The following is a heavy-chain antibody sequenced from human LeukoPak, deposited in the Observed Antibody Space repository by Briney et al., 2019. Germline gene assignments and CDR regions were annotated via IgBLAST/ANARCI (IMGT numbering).Heavy chain of an antibody. D-gene: IGHD3-16*01. V-gene: IGHV1-2*02. CDR3: ARVLKMITSGGVRGDAFDI. CDR1: GYTFTGYY. J-gene: IGHJ3*02. CDR2: INPNSGGT. Sequence: ASVKVSCKASGYTFTGYYMHWVRQAPGQGLEWMGWINPNSGGTNYAQKFQGRVTMTRDTSISTAYMELSRLRSDDTAVYYCARVLKMITSGGVRGDAFDIWGQGTMVTVSS.